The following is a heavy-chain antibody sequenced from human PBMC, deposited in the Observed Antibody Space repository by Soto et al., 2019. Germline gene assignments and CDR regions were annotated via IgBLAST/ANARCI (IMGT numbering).Heavy chain of an antibody. V-gene: IGHV3-7*03. CDR1: VFTFSSYW. CDR3: ARPAYNYGSSGYWVY. D-gene: IGHD3-22*01. CDR2: IKQDGSEK. J-gene: IGHJ4*02. Sequence: GGSLRLCGAASVFTFSSYWMSWVREAPGRGLEWVASIKQDGSEKYHVDSVKGRFSISRDNAKNSLFLQMSSLRAEDTAVYYCARPAYNYGSSGYWVYWGQGTLVTVSS.